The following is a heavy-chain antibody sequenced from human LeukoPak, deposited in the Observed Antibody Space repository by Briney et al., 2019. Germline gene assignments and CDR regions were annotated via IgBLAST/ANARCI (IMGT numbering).Heavy chain of an antibody. CDR3: ARDLNYRTYYFDY. D-gene: IGHD3-16*02. CDR1: GGSISSGGYY. CDR2: IYHSGST. Sequence: SETLSLTCTVSGGSISSGGYYWSWIRQPLGKGLEWIGSIYHSGSTYYNPSLKSRVTISVDTSKNQFSLKLSSVTAADTAVYYCARDLNYRTYYFDYWGQGTLVTVSS. J-gene: IGHJ4*02. V-gene: IGHV4-39*07.